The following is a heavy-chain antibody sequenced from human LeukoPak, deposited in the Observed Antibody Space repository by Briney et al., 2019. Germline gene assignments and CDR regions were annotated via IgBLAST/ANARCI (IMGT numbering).Heavy chain of an antibody. V-gene: IGHV4-59*01. D-gene: IGHD6-13*01. J-gene: IGHJ4*02. Sequence: SETLSFTCTVSGGSMSSYYWSWIRQAPGKGLEWIGYIFYSGSTNYSPSLKIRVTISVDTSKNQFSLKLSSVTAADTAVYYCAREGAAAGTFDYWGQGTLVTVSS. CDR1: GGSMSSYY. CDR2: IFYSGST. CDR3: AREGAAAGTFDY.